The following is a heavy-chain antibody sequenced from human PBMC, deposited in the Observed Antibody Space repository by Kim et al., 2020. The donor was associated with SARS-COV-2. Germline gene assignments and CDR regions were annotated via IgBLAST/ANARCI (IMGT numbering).Heavy chain of an antibody. CDR2: ISYDGSNK. J-gene: IGHJ3*02. Sequence: GGSLRLSCAASGFTFSSYAMHWVRQAPGKGLEWVAVISYDGSNKYYADSVKGRFTISRDNSKNTLYLQMNSLRAEDTAVYYCASTGYSGYDWELGAFDIWGQGTMVTVSS. CDR1: GFTFSSYA. CDR3: ASTGYSGYDWELGAFDI. D-gene: IGHD5-12*01. V-gene: IGHV3-30*04.